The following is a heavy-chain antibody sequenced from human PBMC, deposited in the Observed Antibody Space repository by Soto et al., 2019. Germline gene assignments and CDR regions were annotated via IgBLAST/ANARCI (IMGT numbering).Heavy chain of an antibody. D-gene: IGHD1-26*01. J-gene: IGHJ4*02. CDR1: GGSISSYY. CDR2: IQGSGNT. V-gene: IGHV4-4*07. CDR3: ARSGGSFNFDY. Sequence: QVQLQESGPGLAKPSETLSLTCSVSGGSISSYYWSWIRQPAGKGLECIGRIQGSGNTNYNPSLMSRVTMSGDTYKHQFSLKLSSVTAADTDLYYCARSGGSFNFDYWCQGTLVTVSS.